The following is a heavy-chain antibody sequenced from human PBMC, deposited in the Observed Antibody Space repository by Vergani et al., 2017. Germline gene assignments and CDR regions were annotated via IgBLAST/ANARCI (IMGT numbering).Heavy chain of an antibody. CDR1: GYSFTSYW. D-gene: IGHD2-2*01. CDR3: ASSYALDDVPAAIYYGMDV. CDR2: IYPGDSDT. Sequence: EVQLVQSGAEVKKPGESLKISCKGSGYSFTSYWIGWVRQMPGKGLEWMGIIYPGDSDTRYSPSFQGQVTISADKSISTAYLQWSSLKASDTAMYYCASSYALDDVPAAIYYGMDVWGQGTTVTVSS. V-gene: IGHV5-51*01. J-gene: IGHJ6*02.